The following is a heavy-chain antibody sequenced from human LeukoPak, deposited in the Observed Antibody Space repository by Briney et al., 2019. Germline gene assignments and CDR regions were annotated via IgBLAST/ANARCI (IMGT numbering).Heavy chain of an antibody. CDR1: GFSFSSHA. J-gene: IGHJ2*01. CDR2: MSYYEGDK. CDR3: AKGDGSGPYWFFDL. Sequence: GGSLRLSCAVSGFSFSSHAMHWVRQAPGKGLEGVAGMSYYEGDKHYADSVKGRFTISIDNSKNMLYLQMNSLRAQDTAVYYCAKGDGSGPYWFFDLWGRGTLVTVSS. V-gene: IGHV3-30-3*01. D-gene: IGHD6-19*01.